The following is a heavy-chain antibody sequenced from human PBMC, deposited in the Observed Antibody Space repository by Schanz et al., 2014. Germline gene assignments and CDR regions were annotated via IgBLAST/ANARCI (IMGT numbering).Heavy chain of an antibody. D-gene: IGHD3-16*01. Sequence: EVQLVESGGGLVQPGRSLRLSCAASGFTFDDYAMHWVRQAPGKGLEWVSGISWNSGSIGYADSVKCRVTISRDDAKNSMYLQMKRRREEETEGYYCEKERQNRVNRVGYYYGMDVWGQGTTVTVSS. CDR3: EKERQNRVNRVGYYYGMDV. V-gene: IGHV3-9*01. CDR1: GFTFDDYA. J-gene: IGHJ6*02. CDR2: ISWNSGSI.